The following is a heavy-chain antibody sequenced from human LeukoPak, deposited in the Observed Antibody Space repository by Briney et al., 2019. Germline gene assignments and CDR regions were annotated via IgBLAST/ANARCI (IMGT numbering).Heavy chain of an antibody. V-gene: IGHV3-11*04. CDR3: ARDSRYDFWSGYEYNWFDP. CDR1: GFTFSDYY. D-gene: IGHD3-3*01. J-gene: IGHJ5*02. CDR2: ISSRGSTI. Sequence: PGGSLRLSCAASGFTFSDYYMSWIRQAPGKGLEWVSYISSRGSTIYYADSVKSRFTISRDNAKNSLYLQMNSLRAEDTAVYYCARDSRYDFWSGYEYNWFDPWGQGTLVTVSS.